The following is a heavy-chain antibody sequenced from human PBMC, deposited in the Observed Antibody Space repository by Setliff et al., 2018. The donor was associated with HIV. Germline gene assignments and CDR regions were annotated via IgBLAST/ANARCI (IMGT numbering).Heavy chain of an antibody. V-gene: IGHV3-23*01. J-gene: IGHJ4*02. D-gene: IGHD6-13*01. Sequence: GGSLRLSCAASGFTFSSYAMSWVRQAPGKGLEWVSSIIGSGVGTHYADSVKGRFTISRDTSKDTLYLDMNSLRAEETATYYCAKDISGWFSRQGSDYWGQGTLVTVSS. CDR3: AKDISGWFSRQGSDY. CDR2: IIGSGVGT. CDR1: GFTFSSYA.